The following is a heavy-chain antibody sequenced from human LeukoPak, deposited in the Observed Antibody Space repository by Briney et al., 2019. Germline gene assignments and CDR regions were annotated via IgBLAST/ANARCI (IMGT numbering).Heavy chain of an antibody. CDR2: IIPIFGTA. Sequence: SVKVSCKASGGTFSSYAISWVRQAPGQGLEWMGGIIPIFGTANYAQKFQGRVTITADESTSTAYMELSSLRSEDTAVYYCTRDYDFWSGYYTSRDYYYYMDVWGKGTRVTVSS. D-gene: IGHD3-3*01. J-gene: IGHJ6*03. V-gene: IGHV1-69*13. CDR3: TRDYDFWSGYYTSRDYYYYMDV. CDR1: GGTFSSYA.